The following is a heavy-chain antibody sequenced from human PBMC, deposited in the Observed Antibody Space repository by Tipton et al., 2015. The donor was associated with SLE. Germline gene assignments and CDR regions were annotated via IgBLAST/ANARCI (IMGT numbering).Heavy chain of an antibody. V-gene: IGHV4-39*01. D-gene: IGHD3-22*01. CDR1: GGSISSSSYY. CDR2: ISYSGST. Sequence: TLSLTCTVSGGSISSSSYYWGWIRQPPRKGLEWIGSISYSGSTYYNPSLKSRVTISVGTSKNQFSLKLSSVTAADTAVYYCARVFYDSSAYPYWYFDLWGRGTLVTVSS. J-gene: IGHJ2*01. CDR3: ARVFYDSSAYPYWYFDL.